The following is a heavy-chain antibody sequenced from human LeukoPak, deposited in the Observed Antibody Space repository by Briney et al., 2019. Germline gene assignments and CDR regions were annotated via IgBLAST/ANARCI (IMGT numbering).Heavy chain of an antibody. J-gene: IGHJ6*02. Sequence: GGSLRLSCAASGFTFSSYGMHWVRQAPGKGLEWVAVISYDGGNKYCADSVKGRFTISRDNSKNTLYLQMNSLRAEDTAVYYCAKALGRSSSFRPEDYYYGMDVWGQGTTVTVSS. CDR2: ISYDGGNK. CDR1: GFTFSSYG. D-gene: IGHD6-6*01. V-gene: IGHV3-30*18. CDR3: AKALGRSSSFRPEDYYYGMDV.